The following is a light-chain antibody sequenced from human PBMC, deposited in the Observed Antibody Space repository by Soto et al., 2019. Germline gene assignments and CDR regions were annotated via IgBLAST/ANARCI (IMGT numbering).Light chain of an antibody. CDR1: QSVSTN. J-gene: IGKJ5*01. Sequence: EIVLTQSPGTVSLSPGERATLSFRASQSVSTNYLAWYQQKPGQAPRLLIHGASTRAPGFPARFSGSGSGTDFTLTISSLQSEDFAVYYCQQYYDWPITFGQGTRLEIK. CDR2: GAS. V-gene: IGKV3-15*01. CDR3: QQYYDWPIT.